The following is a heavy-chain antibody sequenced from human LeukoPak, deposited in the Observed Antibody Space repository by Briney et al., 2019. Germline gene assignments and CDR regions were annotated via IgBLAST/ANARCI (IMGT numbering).Heavy chain of an antibody. D-gene: IGHD3-10*01. CDR3: ASTYYGSGSPLFDY. J-gene: IGHJ4*02. V-gene: IGHV4-61*08. Sequence: SQTLSLTCTVSGGSISSGGYYWSWIRQPPGKGLEWIGYIYYSGSTNYNPSLKSRVTISVDTSKNQFSLKLSSVTAADTAVYYCASTYYGSGSPLFDYWGQGTLVTVSS. CDR1: GGSISSGGYY. CDR2: IYYSGST.